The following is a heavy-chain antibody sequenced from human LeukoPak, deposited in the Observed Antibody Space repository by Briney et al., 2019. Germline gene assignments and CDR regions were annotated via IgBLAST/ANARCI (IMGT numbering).Heavy chain of an antibody. D-gene: IGHD6-6*01. CDR1: GFTVSSNY. Sequence: GGSLRLSCAASGFTVSSNYMSWVPQAPGKGLEWVSVIYSGGSTYYADSVKGRFTISRDNSKDTVYLQMNSLRAEDTAVYYCAKGGYSGSSRDSFDPWGQGTLVTVSS. CDR2: IYSGGST. V-gene: IGHV3-53*01. J-gene: IGHJ5*02. CDR3: AKGGYSGSSRDSFDP.